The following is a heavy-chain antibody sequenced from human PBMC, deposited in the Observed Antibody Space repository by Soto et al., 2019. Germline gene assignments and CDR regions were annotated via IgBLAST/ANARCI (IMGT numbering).Heavy chain of an antibody. Sequence: SETLSLTCGVYGGSFSGYYWSWIRQPPGKGLEWIGEVNHSGSTNYNPSLKSRVTISVDTSKNQFSLKLNSVTAADTAVYYCARDLWGYCGTDCYPLDVWGQGTTVTVS. CDR1: GGSFSGYY. D-gene: IGHD2-21*02. CDR3: ARDLWGYCGTDCYPLDV. J-gene: IGHJ6*02. V-gene: IGHV4-34*01. CDR2: VNHSGST.